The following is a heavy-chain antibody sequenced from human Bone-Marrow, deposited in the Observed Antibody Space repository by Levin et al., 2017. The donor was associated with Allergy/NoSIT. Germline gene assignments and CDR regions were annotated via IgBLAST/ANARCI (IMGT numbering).Heavy chain of an antibody. D-gene: IGHD3-22*01. V-gene: IGHV3-11*01. CDR1: GFTFSDYY. Sequence: LSLTCAASGFTFSDYYMSWIRQAPGKGLEWVSYISSSGSTIYYADSVKGRFTISRDNAKNSLYLQMNSLRAEDTAVYYCARVPGRYYDSSGLITSFFDYWGQGTLVTVSS. CDR2: ISSSGSTI. J-gene: IGHJ4*02. CDR3: ARVPGRYYDSSGLITSFFDY.